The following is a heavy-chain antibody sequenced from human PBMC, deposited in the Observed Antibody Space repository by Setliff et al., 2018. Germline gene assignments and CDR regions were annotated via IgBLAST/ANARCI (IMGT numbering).Heavy chain of an antibody. CDR3: ARNRVALYDAFDS. V-gene: IGHV5-51*01. D-gene: IGHD5-12*01. CDR2: IHPSNSDT. CDR1: GYSFTDYW. J-gene: IGHJ3*02. Sequence: PGESLKLSCKGSGYSFTDYWIGWVRQMPGEGLEWMGIIHPSNSDTVYSPSFQGQVTISADRSITTAYLQWSSLKASDTAIYYCARNRVALYDAFDSWGQGTMVTVSS.